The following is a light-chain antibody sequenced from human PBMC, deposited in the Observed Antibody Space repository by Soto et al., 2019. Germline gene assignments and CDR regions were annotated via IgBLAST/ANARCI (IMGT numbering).Light chain of an antibody. CDR1: QSVSSN. J-gene: IGKJ1*01. CDR2: GAS. CDR3: QQYNNWPAT. V-gene: IGKV3-15*01. Sequence: EIVMTQSPATLSVSPGERATLSCRASQSVSSNLAWYQQKPGQAPRLLIYGASTRATGIPARFSGSGSGTEFTLTISSLQSEDFAVYHCQQYNNWPATFVQGTNVDIK.